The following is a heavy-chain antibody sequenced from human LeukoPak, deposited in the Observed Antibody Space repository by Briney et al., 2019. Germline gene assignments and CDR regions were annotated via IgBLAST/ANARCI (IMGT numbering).Heavy chain of an antibody. CDR1: GGSISSYY. V-gene: IGHV4-39*01. Sequence: PSETLSLTCTVSGGSISSYYWGWIRQPPGKGLEWIGSIYYSGSTYYNPSLKSRVTISVDTSKNQFSLKLSSVTAADTAVYYCTRLRVDYYDSSGAPADYWGQGTLVTVSS. CDR2: IYYSGST. CDR3: TRLRVDYYDSSGAPADY. J-gene: IGHJ4*02. D-gene: IGHD3-22*01.